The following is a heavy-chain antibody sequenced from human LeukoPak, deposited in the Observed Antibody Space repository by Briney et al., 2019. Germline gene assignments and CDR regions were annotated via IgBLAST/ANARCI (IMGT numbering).Heavy chain of an antibody. Sequence: SETLSLTCAVSGASISGSGYYLGWIRQPPGKGLEWIGNIYYTGSTYYNASLQSRVTISIDTSKNQFSLRLSSVTAADTAMYYCVKSGGYGLIDYWGQGTLVTVSS. D-gene: IGHD6-19*01. CDR3: VKSGGYGLIDY. V-gene: IGHV4-39*01. J-gene: IGHJ4*02. CDR2: IYYTGST. CDR1: GASISGSGYY.